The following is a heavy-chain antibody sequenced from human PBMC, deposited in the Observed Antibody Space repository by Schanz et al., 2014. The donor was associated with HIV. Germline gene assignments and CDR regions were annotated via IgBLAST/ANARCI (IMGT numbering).Heavy chain of an antibody. CDR3: ARKMSISNQWLRALYSNYGMDV. CDR1: GCTFTSYD. D-gene: IGHD5-12*01. J-gene: IGHJ6*02. CDR2: MNPNSGNT. Sequence: QVHLVQSGAEVKKPGASVKVSCKASGCTFTSYDINWVRQATGQGLEWMGWMNPNSGNTGFAQKFQGRVTMTRNTSINTAYMEVSGLKSEDTAVYYCARKMSISNQWLRALYSNYGMDVWGQGTTVTVSS. V-gene: IGHV1-8*01.